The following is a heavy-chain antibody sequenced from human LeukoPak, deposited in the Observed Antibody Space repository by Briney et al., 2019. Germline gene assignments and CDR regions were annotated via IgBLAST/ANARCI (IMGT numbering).Heavy chain of an antibody. CDR1: GFTFSSYA. D-gene: IGHD5-18*01. Sequence: GGSLRLSCAASGFTFSSYAMHWVRQAPGKGLEWVAVISYDGSNKYYADSVKGRFTISRDNSKNTLYLQMNSLRAEDTAVYYCARDVGRTAMVSHYFDYWGQGTLATVSS. CDR2: ISYDGSNK. V-gene: IGHV3-30*04. J-gene: IGHJ4*02. CDR3: ARDVGRTAMVSHYFDY.